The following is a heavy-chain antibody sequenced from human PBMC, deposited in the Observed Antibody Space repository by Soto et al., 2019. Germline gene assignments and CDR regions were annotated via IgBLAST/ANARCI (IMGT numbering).Heavy chain of an antibody. CDR2: IIPIFGTA. V-gene: IGHV1-69*13. Sequence: ASVKVSCKASGGTFSSYAISWVRQAPGQGLEWMGGIIPIFGTANYAQKFQGRVTITADESTSTAYMELSSLRSEDTAVYYCARGKYIWGSYRSPRPLDYWGQGTLVTVSS. D-gene: IGHD3-16*02. J-gene: IGHJ4*02. CDR1: GGTFSSYA. CDR3: ARGKYIWGSYRSPRPLDY.